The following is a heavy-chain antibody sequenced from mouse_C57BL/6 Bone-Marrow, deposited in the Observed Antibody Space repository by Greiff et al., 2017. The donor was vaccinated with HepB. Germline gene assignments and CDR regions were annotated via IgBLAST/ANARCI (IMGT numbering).Heavy chain of an antibody. D-gene: IGHD2-4*01. CDR1: GFTFSNYW. J-gene: IGHJ3*01. Sequence: EVKLMESGGGLVQPGGSMKLSCVASGFTFSNYWMNWVRQSPEKGLEWVAQIRLKSDNYATHYAESVKGRFTISRDDSKSSVYLHMNNLRAEDTGIYYCTALYYDYDWFAYWGQGTLVTVSA. CDR2: IRLKSDNYAT. CDR3: TALYYDYDWFAY. V-gene: IGHV6-3*01.